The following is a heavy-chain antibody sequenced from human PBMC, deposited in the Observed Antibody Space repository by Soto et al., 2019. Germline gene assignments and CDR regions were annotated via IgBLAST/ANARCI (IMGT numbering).Heavy chain of an antibody. Sequence: EVQLLESGGGLVQPGGSLRLSCAASGFTFSSYAMSWVRQAPGKGLELVSAISGSGGSTYYAYSVKGRFTISRDNSKNTLYLQMNSLRAEDTAVYYCAKVGRLRFLEDAFDIWGQGTMVTVSS. CDR1: GFTFSSYA. D-gene: IGHD3-3*01. V-gene: IGHV3-23*01. CDR2: ISGSGGST. J-gene: IGHJ3*02. CDR3: AKVGRLRFLEDAFDI.